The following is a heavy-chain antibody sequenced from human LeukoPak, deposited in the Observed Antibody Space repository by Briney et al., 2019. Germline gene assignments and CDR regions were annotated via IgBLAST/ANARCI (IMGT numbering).Heavy chain of an antibody. CDR3: ARDSADYGDYDY. J-gene: IGHJ4*02. CDR1: GYTFTSYF. CDR2: INPSGGST. V-gene: IGHV1-46*01. D-gene: IGHD4-17*01. Sequence: ASVKVSCKASGYTFTSYFMHWVRQAPGQGLDWMGIINPSGGSTSYAQKFQGRVTMTRDTSTSTVFMELSSLRSEDTAVYYCARDSADYGDYDYWGQGTLVTVSS.